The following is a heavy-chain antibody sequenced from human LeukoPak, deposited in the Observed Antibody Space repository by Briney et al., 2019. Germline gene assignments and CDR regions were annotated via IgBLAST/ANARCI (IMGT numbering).Heavy chain of an antibody. J-gene: IGHJ4*02. V-gene: IGHV3-21*01. CDR1: GFTFSSYS. CDR2: ISSSSSYI. CDR3: ARDRYYYDSSGSLSH. D-gene: IGHD3-22*01. Sequence: GGSLRLSCAASGFTFSSYSMNWVRQAPGKGLEWVSSISSSSSYIYYADSVKGRFTISRDNAKNSLYLQMNSLRAEDTAVYYCARDRYYYDSSGSLSHWGQGTLVTVSS.